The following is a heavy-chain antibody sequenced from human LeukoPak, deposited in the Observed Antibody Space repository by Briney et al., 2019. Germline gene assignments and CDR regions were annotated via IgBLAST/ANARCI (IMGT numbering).Heavy chain of an antibody. D-gene: IGHD7-27*01. CDR3: ARGSTGDKSNN. V-gene: IGHV4-31*03. CDR1: GGSITGGGDY. J-gene: IGHJ4*02. Sequence: SETLSLTCTVSGGSITGGGDYSSWIRQLPGKGLEWIGYMYYSGTTSYNPSLKSRLTISLDTSENKFSLKLNSAAAEDTAVYYCARGSTGDKSNNWGQGTLVTVSS. CDR2: MYYSGTT.